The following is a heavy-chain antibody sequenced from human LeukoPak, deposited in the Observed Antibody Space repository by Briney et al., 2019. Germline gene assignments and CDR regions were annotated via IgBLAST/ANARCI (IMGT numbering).Heavy chain of an antibody. V-gene: IGHV1-18*01. CDR2: ISAYNGNT. Sequence: RASVKVSCKASGYTFTSYGISWVRQAPGQGLEWMGWISAYNGNTNYAQKLQGRVTMTADTSTSTAYMELRSLRSDDTAVYYCARDMARGAYFLYGMDVWGQGTTVTVSS. D-gene: IGHD3-10*01. CDR3: ARDMARGAYFLYGMDV. J-gene: IGHJ6*02. CDR1: GYTFTSYG.